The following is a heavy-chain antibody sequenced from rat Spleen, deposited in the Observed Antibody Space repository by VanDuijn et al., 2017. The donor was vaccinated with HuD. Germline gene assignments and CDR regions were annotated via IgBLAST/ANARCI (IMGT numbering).Heavy chain of an antibody. CDR1: GFTFSNSG. CDR2: ISTDGGNT. CDR3: ARRHYGYTDYFDY. D-gene: IGHD1-9*01. Sequence: EVQLVESDGGLVRPGRSLKLSCATSGFTFSNSGMAWVRQAPTKGLEWVASISTDGGNTYYRDSVKGRFTISRDNAKNTLYLQMDSLRSEDTATYYCARRHYGYTDYFDYWGQGVMVTVSS. V-gene: IGHV5S13*01. J-gene: IGHJ2*01.